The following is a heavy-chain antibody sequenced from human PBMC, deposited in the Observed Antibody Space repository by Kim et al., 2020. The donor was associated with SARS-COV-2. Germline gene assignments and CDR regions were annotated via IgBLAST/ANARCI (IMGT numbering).Heavy chain of an antibody. CDR3: ARDFELLWFGDRSRGWFDP. CDR2: INTNTGNP. CDR1: GYTFTSYA. Sequence: ASVKVSCKASGYTFTSYAMNWVRQAPGQGLEWMGWINTNTGNPTYAQGFTGRFVFSLDTSVSTAYLQISSLKAEDTAVYYCARDFELLWFGDRSRGWFDPWGQGTLVTVSS. D-gene: IGHD3-10*01. J-gene: IGHJ5*02. V-gene: IGHV7-4-1*02.